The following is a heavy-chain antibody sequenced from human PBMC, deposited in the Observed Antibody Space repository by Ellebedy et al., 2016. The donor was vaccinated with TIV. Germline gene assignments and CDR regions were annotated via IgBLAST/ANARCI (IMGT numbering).Heavy chain of an antibody. D-gene: IGHD3-22*01. CDR2: IYHSWST. CDR1: GYSISSGYY. CDR3: ARTKADSSGYYTPHYYYYYMDV. Sequence: MPGGSLRLSCTVSGYSISSGYYWGWIRQPPGKGLKWIGSIYHSWSTYYNPSLKSRVTISVDTSKNQFSLKLSSVTAADTAVYYWARTKADSSGYYTPHYYYYYMDVWGKGTTVTVSS. J-gene: IGHJ6*03. V-gene: IGHV4-38-2*02.